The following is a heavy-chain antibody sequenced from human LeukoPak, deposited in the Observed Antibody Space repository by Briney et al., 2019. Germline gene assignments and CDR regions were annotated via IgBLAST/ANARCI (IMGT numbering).Heavy chain of an antibody. V-gene: IGHV1-18*01. D-gene: IGHD6-13*01. J-gene: IGHJ6*02. CDR1: GYTFTSYG. Sequence: ASVKVSCKASGYTFTSYGISWVRQAPGQGLEWMGWISAYNGNTNYAQKLQGRVTMTTDTSTSTAYMELRSLRSDDTAVYYCARGAAAGKQSPDSYGMDVWGQGTTVTVSS. CDR3: ARGAAAGKQSPDSYGMDV. CDR2: ISAYNGNT.